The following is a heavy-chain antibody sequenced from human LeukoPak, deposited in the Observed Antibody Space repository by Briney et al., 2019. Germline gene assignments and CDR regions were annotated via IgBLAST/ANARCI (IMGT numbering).Heavy chain of an antibody. CDR1: GGSISSYY. CDR3: ARGGWDKFDY. J-gene: IGHJ4*02. V-gene: IGHV4-59*01. D-gene: IGHD3-22*01. CDR2: IFYSGTT. Sequence: SETLSLTCTVSGGSISSYYWSWIRQPPGKGLEWIGFIFYSGTTNYNPSLKSRVTISVDTSKNQFSLKLSSVTAADTAVYYCARGGWDKFDYWGQGTLVTVSS.